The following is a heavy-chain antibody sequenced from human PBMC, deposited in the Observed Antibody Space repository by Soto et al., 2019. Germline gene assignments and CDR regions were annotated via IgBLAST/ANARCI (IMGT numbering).Heavy chain of an antibody. D-gene: IGHD3-10*01. Sequence: GETLKISCKGSGYAFINFWIGWVRKMPGKGLEWMGIIYPTNSETRYSPSFQGQVAMSVDKSTATAYLQWSSLKASDTAIYYCARPGGSGTYYKFEYWGQGTAVTVSS. V-gene: IGHV5-51*01. CDR2: IYPTNSET. CDR1: GYAFINFW. J-gene: IGHJ4*02. CDR3: ARPGGSGTYYKFEY.